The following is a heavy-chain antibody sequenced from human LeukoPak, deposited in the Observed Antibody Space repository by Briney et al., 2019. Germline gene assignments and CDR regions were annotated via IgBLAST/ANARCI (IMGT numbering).Heavy chain of an antibody. J-gene: IGHJ4*02. Sequence: GGSLRLSCAASGFTFSSYSMNWVRQAPGKGLECVSSISSSSSYIYYADSVKGRFTISRDNAKNSLYLQMNSLRAEDTAVYYCASNYYDSSGSLDYWGQGTLVTVSS. CDR3: ASNYYDSSGSLDY. D-gene: IGHD3-22*01. CDR1: GFTFSSYS. CDR2: ISSSSSYI. V-gene: IGHV3-21*01.